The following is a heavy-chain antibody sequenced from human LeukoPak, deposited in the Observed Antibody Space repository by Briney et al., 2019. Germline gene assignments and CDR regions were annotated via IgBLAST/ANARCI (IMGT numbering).Heavy chain of an antibody. D-gene: IGHD1-26*01. J-gene: IGHJ4*02. CDR1: GFTFSSYA. V-gene: IGHV3-30-3*01. CDR3: AREVSGSYSGSFDY. Sequence: GGSLRLSCAASGFTFSSYAMHWVRQAPGKGLEWVAVISYDGSNKYYADSVKGRFTISRDNSKNTLYLQMNSLRAEDTAVYYCAREVSGSYSGSFDYWGQGTLVTVSS. CDR2: ISYDGSNK.